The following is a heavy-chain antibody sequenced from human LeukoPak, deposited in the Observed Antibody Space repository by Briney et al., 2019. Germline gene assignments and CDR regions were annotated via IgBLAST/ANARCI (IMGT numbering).Heavy chain of an antibody. J-gene: IGHJ4*02. CDR1: GGTFSSYA. D-gene: IGHD6-19*01. V-gene: IGHV1-69*04. CDR2: IIPILGIA. Sequence: SVKVSCKASGGTFSSYAISWVRQAPGQGLEWMGRIIPILGIANYAQKFQGRVTITADKSTSTAYMELSSLRSEDTAVYYCARDRELRGGYSSGWPYYFDYWGQGTLVTVSS. CDR3: ARDRELRGGYSSGWPYYFDY.